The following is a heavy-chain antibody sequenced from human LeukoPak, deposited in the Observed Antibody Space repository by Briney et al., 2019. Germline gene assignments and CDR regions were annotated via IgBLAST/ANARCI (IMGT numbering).Heavy chain of an antibody. CDR2: ISWNSGCI. V-gene: IGHV3-9*01. J-gene: IGHJ4*02. CDR1: GFTFDDYA. CDR3: AKDRAVAGTLGFDY. D-gene: IGHD6-19*01. Sequence: GGSLRLSCAASGFTFDDYAMHWVRQAPGKGLEWASGISWNSGCIGYADSVKGRFTISRDNAKNSLYLQMNSLRAEDTALYYCAKDRAVAGTLGFDYWGQGTLVTVSS.